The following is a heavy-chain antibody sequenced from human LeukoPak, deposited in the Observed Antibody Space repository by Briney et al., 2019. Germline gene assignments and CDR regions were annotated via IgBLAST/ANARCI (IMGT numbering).Heavy chain of an antibody. J-gene: IGHJ4*02. CDR3: TRDRTGYSYGYGSTSAFDY. CDR1: GFTFGAYA. Sequence: GGSLRLSCTASGFTFGAYAMSWVRQAPGKGLEWVGFIRSKAYGGTTEYAASVKGRFTISRDDSKSIAYLQMNSLKTEDTAVYYCTRDRTGYSYGYGSTSAFDYWGQGTLVTVSS. V-gene: IGHV3-49*04. CDR2: IRSKAYGGTT. D-gene: IGHD5-18*01.